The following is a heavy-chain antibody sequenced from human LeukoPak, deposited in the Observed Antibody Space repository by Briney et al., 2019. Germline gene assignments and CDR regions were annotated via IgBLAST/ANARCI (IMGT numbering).Heavy chain of an antibody. Sequence: PGGSLRLSCAASGFTFTSYGMHCVRQAPGKGLECGAFIRYDGSNKYYADSVKGRFTISRDNSKNTLYLQMNSLRAEDTAVCYCAKEYDILTGYYAFDIWGQGTMVTVSS. CDR1: GFTFTSYG. J-gene: IGHJ3*02. D-gene: IGHD3-9*01. V-gene: IGHV3-30*02. CDR3: AKEYDILTGYYAFDI. CDR2: IRYDGSNK.